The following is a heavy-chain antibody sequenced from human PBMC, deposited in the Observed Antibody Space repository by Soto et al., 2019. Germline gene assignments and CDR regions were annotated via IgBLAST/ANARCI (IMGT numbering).Heavy chain of an antibody. J-gene: IGHJ5*02. D-gene: IGHD5-12*01. V-gene: IGHV4-31*11. Sequence: SETLCLTCAVSGGSISSGGYYWSWIRQQPGKGLEWIGYIYYSGSTYYNPSLKSRVTISVDTSKNQFSLKLSSVTAADTAVYYCAREEGGGYDHRWFDPWGQGTLVTVPQ. CDR3: AREEGGGYDHRWFDP. CDR1: GGSISSGGYY. CDR2: IYYSGST.